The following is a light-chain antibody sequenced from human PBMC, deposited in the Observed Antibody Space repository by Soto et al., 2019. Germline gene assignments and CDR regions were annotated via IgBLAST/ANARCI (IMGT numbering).Light chain of an antibody. Sequence: DIQVTQSPPTLSASVGARVTITGRASQNINSWLAWYQQKPGKAPKLLIYEASTLKSGVPSRFSGSGSGTEFTLTISSLQPDDFATYYCLQDYNYPRTVGQGTKVDIK. J-gene: IGKJ1*01. CDR3: LQDYNYPRT. V-gene: IGKV1-5*03. CDR1: QNINSW. CDR2: EAS.